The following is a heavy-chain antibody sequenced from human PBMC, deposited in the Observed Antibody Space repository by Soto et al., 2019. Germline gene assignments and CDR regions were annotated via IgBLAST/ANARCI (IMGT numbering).Heavy chain of an antibody. CDR3: AKDQVSGHYDFWSGYFPDH. CDR1: GFTFSSYG. V-gene: IGHV3-30*18. D-gene: IGHD3-3*01. J-gene: IGHJ4*02. CDR2: ISYDGSNK. Sequence: GGSLRLSCAASGFTFSSYGMHWVRQAPGKGLEWVAVISYDGSNKYYADSVKGRFTISRDNSKNTLYLQMNSLRAEDTAVYYCAKDQVSGHYDFWSGYFPDHWGQGTLVTVSS.